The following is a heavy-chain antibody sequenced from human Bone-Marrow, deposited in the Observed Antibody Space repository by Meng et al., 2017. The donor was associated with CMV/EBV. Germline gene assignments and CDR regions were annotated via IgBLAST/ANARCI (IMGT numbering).Heavy chain of an antibody. CDR1: GFIFSGSG. CDR3: AKGRRSYCSSTSCSGVDY. Sequence: GESLKISCAASGFIFSGSGMHWVRQAPGKGLEWVAFIRFDGIHQNYADSVKGRFTVSRDNSKNTLYLQMNSLRAEDTAVYYCAKGRRSYCSSTSCSGVDYWGQGNTVNVSS. D-gene: IGHD2-2*01. CDR2: IRFDGIHQ. J-gene: IGHJ6*02. V-gene: IGHV3-30*02.